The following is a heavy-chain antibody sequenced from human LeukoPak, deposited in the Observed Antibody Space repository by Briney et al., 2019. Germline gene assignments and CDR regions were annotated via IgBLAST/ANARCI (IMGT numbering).Heavy chain of an antibody. V-gene: IGHV3-66*04. CDR2: IYSGGST. J-gene: IGHJ4*02. Sequence: GGSLRLSCAASGFTVSSNYMSWVRQAPGKGLEWVSVIYSGGSTYYADSVKGRFTISRDNSKNTLYLQMNSLRAEDTAVYYCTRLGNPAYIHSWGQGSLVTVSS. CDR1: GFTVSSNY. CDR3: TRLGNPAYIHS. D-gene: IGHD2-21*01.